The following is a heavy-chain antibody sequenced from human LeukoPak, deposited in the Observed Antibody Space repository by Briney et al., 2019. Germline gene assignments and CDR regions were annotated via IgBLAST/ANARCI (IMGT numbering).Heavy chain of an antibody. Sequence: SETLSLTCTVSGYSISSGYYWGWIRQPPGKGLEWIGSIYHSGSTYYNPSLKSRVTISVDTSKNQFSLKLSSVTAADTAVYYCARGSKITAYDSTGYYQVWGQGTLVTVSS. D-gene: IGHD3-22*01. J-gene: IGHJ4*02. V-gene: IGHV4-38-2*02. CDR2: IYHSGST. CDR3: ARGSKITAYDSTGYYQV. CDR1: GYSISSGYY.